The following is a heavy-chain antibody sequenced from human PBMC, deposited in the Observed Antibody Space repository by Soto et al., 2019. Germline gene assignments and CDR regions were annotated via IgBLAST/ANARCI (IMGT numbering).Heavy chain of an antibody. Sequence: PGESLKISCKGSGYSFTSYWISWVRQMPGKGLEWMGRIDPSDSYTNYSPSFQGHVTISADKSISTAYLQWSSLKASDTAMYYCARRGKAAAGTGDYYGLDVWGQGTTVTVSS. CDR1: GYSFTSYW. CDR2: IDPSDSYT. V-gene: IGHV5-10-1*01. J-gene: IGHJ6*02. D-gene: IGHD6-13*01. CDR3: ARRGKAAAGTGDYYGLDV.